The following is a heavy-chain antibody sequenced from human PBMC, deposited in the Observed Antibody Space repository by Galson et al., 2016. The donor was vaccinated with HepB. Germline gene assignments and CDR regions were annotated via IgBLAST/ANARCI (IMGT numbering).Heavy chain of an antibody. D-gene: IGHD3-22*01. Sequence: SLRLSCAASGSTFSNYALIWVRQAPGKGLEWVSALSSHGITTFYADSVKGRFTISRDNSKNTLSLQMNNLRAEETAVYYCAKDREPYYVDSSGYVNDFCGQGTLVTVSS. CDR2: LSSHGITT. V-gene: IGHV3-23*01. CDR1: GSTFSNYA. J-gene: IGHJ4*02. CDR3: AKDREPYYVDSSGYVNDF.